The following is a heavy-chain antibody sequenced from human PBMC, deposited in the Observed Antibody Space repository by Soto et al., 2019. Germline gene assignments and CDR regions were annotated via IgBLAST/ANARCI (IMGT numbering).Heavy chain of an antibody. Sequence: GGSLRLSCAASGFTFSSYSMNWVRQAPGKGLEWVSAISGSGGSTYCADSVKGRFTISRDNSKNTLYLQMNSLRAEDTAVYYCAKGLEMATITAPNDAFDIWGQGTMVTVSS. CDR3: AKGLEMATITAPNDAFDI. D-gene: IGHD5-12*01. V-gene: IGHV3-23*01. J-gene: IGHJ3*02. CDR2: ISGSGGST. CDR1: GFTFSSYS.